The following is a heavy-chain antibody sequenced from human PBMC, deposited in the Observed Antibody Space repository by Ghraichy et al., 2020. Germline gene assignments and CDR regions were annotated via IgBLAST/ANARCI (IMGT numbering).Heavy chain of an antibody. CDR3: ARPGGRIAARQYFDY. CDR2: IHNSGST. D-gene: IGHD6-6*01. J-gene: IGHJ4*02. Sequence: GSLRLSCTVSGGSISSSSYYWVWIRQPPGKGLEWIGSIHNSGSTFYNPSLRSRVTISVDSSKNQFSLKLRSVTAADTAVYYCARPGGRIAARQYFDYWGQGTLVTVSS. V-gene: IGHV4-39*01. CDR1: GGSISSSSYY.